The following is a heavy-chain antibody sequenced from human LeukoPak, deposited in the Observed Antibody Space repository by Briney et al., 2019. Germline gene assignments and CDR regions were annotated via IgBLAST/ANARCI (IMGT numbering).Heavy chain of an antibody. Sequence: SVKVSCKASGGAFTRAAVSWVRQAPGQGLEWMGGVIPHSDIADYAQKFQGRVTLTADASTSTAYMELNSLTSEDTAVYYCATPRMEYYGSGIHYSYYYLDVWGSGTAVTVSS. V-gene: IGHV1-69*01. D-gene: IGHD3-10*01. CDR3: ATPRMEYYGSGIHYSYYYLDV. CDR2: VIPHSDIA. CDR1: GGAFTRAA. J-gene: IGHJ6*03.